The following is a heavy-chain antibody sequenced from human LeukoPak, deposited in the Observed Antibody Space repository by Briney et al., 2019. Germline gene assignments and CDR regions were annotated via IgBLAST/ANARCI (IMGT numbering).Heavy chain of an antibody. V-gene: IGHV3-23*01. CDR2: IGGSGGST. D-gene: IGHD3-10*01. CDR1: GFTFSSSA. Sequence: PGVSLRLSCAASGFTFSSSAMSWVRQAPGKGLEWVSSIGGSGGSTYYADSVKGRSTISRDTSKNTLYLQMNSLRAEDTAVYYCAKYRGFGDSYDSWGQGTLVTVSS. CDR3: AKYRGFGDSYDS. J-gene: IGHJ4*02.